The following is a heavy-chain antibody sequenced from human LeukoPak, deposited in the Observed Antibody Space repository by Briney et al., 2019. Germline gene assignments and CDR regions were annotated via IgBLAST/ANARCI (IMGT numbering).Heavy chain of an antibody. V-gene: IGHV3-33*01. CDR1: GFIFSNYD. Sequence: GGSLRLSCAASGFIFSNYDMHWVRQAPGKGLEWVAVIWYDGGDKDYADSVKGRFTISRDNSKNTLYLQMNSLRAEDTAVYYCARRAGYYIDYWGQGTLVTVSS. CDR2: IWYDGGDK. J-gene: IGHJ4*02. D-gene: IGHD6-13*01. CDR3: ARRAGYYIDY.